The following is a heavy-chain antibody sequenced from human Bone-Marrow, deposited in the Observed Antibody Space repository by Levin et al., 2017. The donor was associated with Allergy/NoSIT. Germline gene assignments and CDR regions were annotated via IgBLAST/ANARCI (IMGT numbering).Heavy chain of an antibody. CDR1: GFTFSTYG. CDR2: ISSDGHNK. V-gene: IGHV3-30*18. CDR3: AKDYDSSGYGHWGYFDY. Sequence: LSLTCAASGFTFSTYGMHWVRQAPGKGLQWVAVISSDGHNKYYADSVKGRFTLSRDNSKNTLYLQMNSLRAEDTAVYYCAKDYDSSGYGHWGYFDYWGQGTLVTVSS. J-gene: IGHJ4*02. D-gene: IGHD3-22*01.